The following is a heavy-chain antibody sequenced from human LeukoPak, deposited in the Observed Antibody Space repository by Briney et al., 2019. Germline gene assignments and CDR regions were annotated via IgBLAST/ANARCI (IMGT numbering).Heavy chain of an antibody. CDR2: FSVSGGST. D-gene: IGHD6-6*01. CDR1: GFTFSSSA. V-gene: IGHV3-23*01. J-gene: IGHJ4*02. CDR3: AKDGIAARPTFFDY. Sequence: SGGSLRLSCAASGFTFSSSAMSWVRQAPGKGLEWVSGFSVSGGSTFYADSVKGRFTISRDNSKNTLYLQMNSLRAEDTAVYYCAKDGIAARPTFFDYWGQGTLVTVSS.